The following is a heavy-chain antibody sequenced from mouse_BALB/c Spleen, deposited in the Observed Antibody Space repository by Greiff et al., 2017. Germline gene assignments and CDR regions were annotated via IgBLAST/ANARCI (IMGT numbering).Heavy chain of an antibody. J-gene: IGHJ3*01. CDR1: GFAFSSYD. CDR3: ARAYYRYEFAY. D-gene: IGHD2-14*01. Sequence: DVMLVESGGGLVKPGGSLKLSCAASGFAFSSYDMSWVRQTPEKRLEWVAYISSGGGSTYYPDTVKGRFTISRDNAKNTLYLQMSSLKSEDTAMYYCARAYYRYEFAYWGQGTLVTVSA. CDR2: ISSGGGST. V-gene: IGHV5-12-1*01.